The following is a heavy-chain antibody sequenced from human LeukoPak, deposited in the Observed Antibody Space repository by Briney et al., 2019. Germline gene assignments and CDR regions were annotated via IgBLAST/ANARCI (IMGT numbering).Heavy chain of an antibody. Sequence: PGGSLRLSCAASGFTFSSYWMSWVREAPGKGLEWVANIKQDGSAKYYVDSVKGRFTISRDNAKNSLYLQMNSLRAEGTAVYYCARIRIFAFDIWGQGTMVTVSS. CDR1: GFTFSSYW. D-gene: IGHD3-9*01. V-gene: IGHV3-7*04. CDR3: ARIRIFAFDI. CDR2: IKQDGSAK. J-gene: IGHJ3*02.